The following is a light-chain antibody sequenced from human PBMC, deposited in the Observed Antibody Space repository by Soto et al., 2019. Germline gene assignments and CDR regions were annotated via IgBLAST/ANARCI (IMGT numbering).Light chain of an antibody. V-gene: IGLV2-14*01. CDR3: SSYTSSSTLRGV. CDR1: SSDVGALNY. J-gene: IGLJ1*01. CDR2: DVT. Sequence: QSALTQPASVSGSPGQSITISCTGTSSDVGALNYVSWYQQHPGKAPKLMIYDVTNRPSGVSNRFSGSKSGNTASLTISGLQAEDEADYYCSSYTSSSTLRGVFGTGTKLTVL.